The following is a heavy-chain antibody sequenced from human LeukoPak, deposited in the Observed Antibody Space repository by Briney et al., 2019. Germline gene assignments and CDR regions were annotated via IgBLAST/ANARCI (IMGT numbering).Heavy chain of an antibody. CDR3: AREYSYGFGLGYGY. Sequence: PGGSLRLSCAAXGXXXXXXXXXXXXXAXGXXXXXVXXXXSXXSXYYAXSVKGRFTISRDNSKNTLYLQMNSLRAEDTAVXYXAREYSYGFGLGYGYWGQGTLVTVSS. CDR1: GXXXXXXX. D-gene: IGHD5-18*01. J-gene: IGHJ4*02. V-gene: IGHV3-66*01. CDR2: XXSXXSX.